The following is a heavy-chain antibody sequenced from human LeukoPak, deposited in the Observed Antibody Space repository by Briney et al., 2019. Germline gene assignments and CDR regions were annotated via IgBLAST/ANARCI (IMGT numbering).Heavy chain of an antibody. Sequence: SETLSLTCTVSGGSISSYYWSWIRQPPGKGLEWIGYIYYSGSTNYNPSLKSRVTISVDASRNQFSLKLSSVTAADTAVYYCARDGPAAGHALDYWGQGTLVTVSS. CDR3: ARDGPAAGHALDY. V-gene: IGHV4-59*12. CDR2: IYYSGST. CDR1: GGSISSYY. J-gene: IGHJ4*02.